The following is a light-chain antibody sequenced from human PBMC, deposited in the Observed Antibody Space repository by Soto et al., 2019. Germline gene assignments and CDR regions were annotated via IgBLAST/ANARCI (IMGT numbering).Light chain of an antibody. Sequence: EVVLTQSPATLSLYPGERATLSCRASQSVRNYLVWYQQKPGQAPRLLIYDSSNKATGVPARFSGSGSETDFTLTISSLQSEDFAVYYCQQYNDWPTFGQGTKVDIK. CDR1: QSVRNY. J-gene: IGKJ1*01. V-gene: IGKV3-11*01. CDR2: DSS. CDR3: QQYNDWPT.